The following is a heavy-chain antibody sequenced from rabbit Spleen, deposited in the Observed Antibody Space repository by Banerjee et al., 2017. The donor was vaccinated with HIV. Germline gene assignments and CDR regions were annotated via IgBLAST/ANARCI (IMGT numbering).Heavy chain of an antibody. Sequence: QEQLEESGGDLAKLGGSWTLTGTASGFSFISGYWICWARQAPGKGLEWIACVDAGTTGDTYYASWARGRFTISKTSSTTVTLQMTSLTAADTAMYFCARRADSSAYALDLWGPGTLVTVS. CDR1: GFSFISGYW. CDR2: VDAGTTGDT. V-gene: IGHV1S45*01. CDR3: ARRADSSAYALDL. D-gene: IGHD1-1*01. J-gene: IGHJ6*01.